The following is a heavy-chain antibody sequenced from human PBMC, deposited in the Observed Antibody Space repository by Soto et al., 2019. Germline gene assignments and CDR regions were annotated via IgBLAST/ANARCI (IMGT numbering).Heavy chain of an antibody. CDR2: ISTGGAYM. CDR3: ARAIASPGGDNSDS. Sequence: EVQLVESGGGLVKAGGSLRLFCTASGFTFRNYNMNWVRQAPGKGLEWVSSISTGGAYMFYADSVKGRLTISRDNAQNSLFLQIDSPRAEDTAVYYCARAIASPGGDNSDSWRQGTLVSVSS. J-gene: IGHJ4*02. CDR1: GFTFRNYN. V-gene: IGHV3-21*06. D-gene: IGHD2-21*02.